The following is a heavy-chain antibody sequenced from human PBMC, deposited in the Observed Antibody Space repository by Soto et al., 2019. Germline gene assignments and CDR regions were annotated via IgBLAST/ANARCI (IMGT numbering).Heavy chain of an antibody. J-gene: IGHJ6*02. CDR3: ARVVWSGSYSYYYGMDV. CDR1: GGSVSSGSYY. D-gene: IGHD1-26*01. CDR2: IYYSGST. Sequence: QVQLQESGPGLVKPSETLSLTCTVSGGSVSSGSYYWSWIRQPPGKGLEWIGYIYYSGSTNYNPSLKRRVTIPVDTSKNQFSLKLSSVTAADTAVYYCARVVWSGSYSYYYGMDVWGQGTTVTVSS. V-gene: IGHV4-61*01.